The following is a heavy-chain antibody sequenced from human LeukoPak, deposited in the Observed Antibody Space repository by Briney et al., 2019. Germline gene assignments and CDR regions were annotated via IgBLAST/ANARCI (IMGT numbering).Heavy chain of an antibody. D-gene: IGHD1-1*01. CDR1: GFSVSSNY. J-gene: IGHJ4*02. CDR3: ARDPGFEYYFDY. Sequence: PGGSLRLSCAASGFSVSSNYMSWVRQAPGKGLEWVSVIYSGDSTYYADSVKGRFTISRDNSKNTLYLQMNSLRAEDTAVYYCARDPGFEYYFDYWGQGTLVTVSS. CDR2: IYSGDST. V-gene: IGHV3-53*01.